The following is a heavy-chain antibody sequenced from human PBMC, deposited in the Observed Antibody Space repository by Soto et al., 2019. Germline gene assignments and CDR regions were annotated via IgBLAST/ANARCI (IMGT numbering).Heavy chain of an antibody. J-gene: IGHJ4*02. CDR2: INHSGST. V-gene: IGHV4-34*01. CDR1: GGSFSGYY. CDR3: ARGWGRIFDY. D-gene: IGHD7-27*01. Sequence: QVQLQQWGAGLLKPSETLSLTCAVYGGSFSGYYWNWIRQPPGKGLEWIGEINHSGSTNYNPSLKSRVTISVDKSKNQFSLKLSSVTAADTAVYYCARGWGRIFDYWGQGTLVTVSS.